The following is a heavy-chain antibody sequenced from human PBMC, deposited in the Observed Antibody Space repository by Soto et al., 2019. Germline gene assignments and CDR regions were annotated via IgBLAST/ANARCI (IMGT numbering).Heavy chain of an antibody. J-gene: IGHJ4*02. D-gene: IGHD4-17*01. CDR2: IHFGGTT. Sequence: KTSETLSLTCTVSGGSMRTYFWSWIRQPPGKGLEWIAYIHFGGTTNYNPSLKSRVTISIDMSKNRLSLKLNSVTAADTALYYCARSDYGEFDYWGQGALVTVSS. CDR3: ARSDYGEFDY. V-gene: IGHV4-59*01. CDR1: GGSMRTYF.